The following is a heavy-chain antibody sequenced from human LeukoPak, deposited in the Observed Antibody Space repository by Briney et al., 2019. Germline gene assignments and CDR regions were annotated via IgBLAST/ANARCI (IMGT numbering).Heavy chain of an antibody. V-gene: IGHV1-69*13. CDR1: GGTFSSYA. CDR3: ARDWGGYCTNGVCHRPFAY. CDR2: IIPIFGTA. Sequence: ASVKVSCKASGGTFSSYAISWVRQAPGQGLEWMGGIIPIFGTANYAQKFHGRVKITADESPSTAYMELSSLRAEDTAVYYCARDWGGYCTNGVCHRPFAYWGQGPLVTVSS. D-gene: IGHD2-8*01. J-gene: IGHJ4*02.